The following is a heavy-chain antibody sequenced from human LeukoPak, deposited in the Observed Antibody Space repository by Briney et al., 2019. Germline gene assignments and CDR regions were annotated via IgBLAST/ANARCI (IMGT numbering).Heavy chain of an antibody. J-gene: IGHJ3*02. CDR1: GGSINSGSYY. V-gene: IGHV4-39*01. D-gene: IGHD5-18*01. Sequence: SETLSLTCTVSGGSINSGSYYWGWIRQPPGKGLEWIGSIYYSGRTYYNPSLKSRVTISVDTSKNQFSLKLSSVTAADTAVYYCARGIQLWLNAFDIWGQGTMVTVSS. CDR3: ARGIQLWLNAFDI. CDR2: IYYSGRT.